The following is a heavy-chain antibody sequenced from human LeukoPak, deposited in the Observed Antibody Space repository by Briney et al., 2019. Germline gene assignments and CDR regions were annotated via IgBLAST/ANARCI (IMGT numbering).Heavy chain of an antibody. Sequence: ASVKVSCKVSGYTLTELSMHWVRQAPGKGLEWMGGFDPEDGETIYAQKFQGRVTMTEDTSTDTAYMELSSLRSEDTAVYYCATRGQFRLRSLEWSLKDYGMDVWGQGTTVTVSS. V-gene: IGHV1-24*01. CDR2: FDPEDGET. CDR1: GYTLTELS. J-gene: IGHJ6*02. D-gene: IGHD3-3*01. CDR3: ATRGQFRLRSLEWSLKDYGMDV.